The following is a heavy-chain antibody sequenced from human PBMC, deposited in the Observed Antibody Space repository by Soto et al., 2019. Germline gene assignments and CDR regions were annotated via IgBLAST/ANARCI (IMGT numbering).Heavy chain of an antibody. D-gene: IGHD2-8*01. Sequence: QITLKESGPALVKPTQPLTLTCTFSGFSLSTNGVGVGWIRQPPGKALEWLALIYWDDDKRYSPCLKSRLAIPKGTSRNQVVLTRTNMDPVCTATYYCAQRGHDGVGDAFDIWGQGTMATVSS. CDR3: AQRGHDGVGDAFDI. V-gene: IGHV2-5*02. J-gene: IGHJ3*02. CDR1: GFSLSTNGVG. CDR2: IYWDDDK.